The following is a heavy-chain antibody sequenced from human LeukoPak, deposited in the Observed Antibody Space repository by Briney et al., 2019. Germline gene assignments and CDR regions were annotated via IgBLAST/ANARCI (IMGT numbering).Heavy chain of an antibody. Sequence: GGSLRLSCAASGFTFSNYNMNWVRQAPGKGLEWVSSISSSTSYKNYADSVKGRFTISRDNAKNSLYLQMNSLRAEDTAVYYCARVKMATGRFDYWGQGTLVTVSS. D-gene: IGHD5-24*01. CDR1: GFTFSNYN. J-gene: IGHJ4*02. V-gene: IGHV3-21*01. CDR3: ARVKMATGRFDY. CDR2: ISSSTSYK.